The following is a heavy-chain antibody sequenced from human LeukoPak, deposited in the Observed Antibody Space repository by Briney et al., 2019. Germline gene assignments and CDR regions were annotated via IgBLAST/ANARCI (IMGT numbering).Heavy chain of an antibody. J-gene: IGHJ6*02. Sequence: PSQTLSLTCTVSGGSISSGVYYWSWIRQHPGKGLEWIGYIYYSGSTYYNPSLKSRVTISVDTSKNQFSLKLSSVTAADTAVYYCARGKVYYYYGMDVWGQGTTVTVSS. CDR3: ARGKVYYYYGMDV. V-gene: IGHV4-31*03. CDR1: GGSISSGVYY. CDR2: IYYSGST.